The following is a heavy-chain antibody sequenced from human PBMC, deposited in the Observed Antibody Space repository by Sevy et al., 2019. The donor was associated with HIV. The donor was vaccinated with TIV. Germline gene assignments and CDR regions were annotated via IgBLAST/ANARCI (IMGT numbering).Heavy chain of an antibody. CDR3: VYDYDY. CDR1: GGSISSLSYY. J-gene: IGHJ4*02. V-gene: IGHV4-61*02. Sequence: SETLSLTCTVSGGSISSLSYYWSWIRQPAGKGLEWIGGIQTSGSTNSNPSLKTRVTMSIDTSKNQVSLKLTSVTAADTAVYYCVYDYDYWGQGTLVTVSS. D-gene: IGHD5-12*01. CDR2: IQTSGST.